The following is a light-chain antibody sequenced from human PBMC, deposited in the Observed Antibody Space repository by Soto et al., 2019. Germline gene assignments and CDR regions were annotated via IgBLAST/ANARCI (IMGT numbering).Light chain of an antibody. CDR1: PGTDANY. J-gene: IGKJ3*01. CDR2: GAS. CDR3: QHYGKFPLT. Sequence: DIVMTQSPGTLSLSPGERATLSCRASPGTDANYLAWYQQKPGQAPRLLIYGASSRATGIPDRFSGSGSRTDFTLTISRLEPEDFSMYYCQHYGKFPLTFGPGTRLDIK. V-gene: IGKV3-20*01.